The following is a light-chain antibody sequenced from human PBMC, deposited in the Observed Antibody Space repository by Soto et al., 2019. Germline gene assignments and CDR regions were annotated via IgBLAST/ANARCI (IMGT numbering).Light chain of an antibody. Sequence: HSALTQPASVSGSPGQSITISCTGTSSNVGSYKLVSWYQQHPGKAPKLMIFEVNKRPSGVSNRFSGYKSGNTASLTISGLKVEDEADYYCCSSGRRTTYVFGNWTKVTVL. CDR3: CSSGRRTTYV. J-gene: IGLJ1*01. CDR2: EVN. CDR1: SSNVGSYKL. V-gene: IGLV2-23*02.